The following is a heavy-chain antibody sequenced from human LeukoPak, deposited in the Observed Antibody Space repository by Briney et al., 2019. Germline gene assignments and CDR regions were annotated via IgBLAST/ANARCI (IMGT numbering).Heavy chain of an antibody. CDR2: ISGHTGQA. CDR3: AKDLYSSSSGSEVFDF. V-gene: IGHV1-18*01. J-gene: IGHJ6*02. CDR1: GHTFTNYG. Sequence: ASVKVSCKASGHTFTNYGITWVRQAPGQGLEWMGWISGHTGQANYAQKFQGRVTMTSDISTTTAYMELTGLRYNDTAVYSCAKDLYSSSSGSEVFDFWGQGTRVTVSS. D-gene: IGHD6-6*01.